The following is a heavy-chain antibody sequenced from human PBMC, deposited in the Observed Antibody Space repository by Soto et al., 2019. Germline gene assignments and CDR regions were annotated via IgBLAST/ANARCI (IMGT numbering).Heavy chain of an antibody. CDR2: IIPIYGTA. V-gene: IGHV1-69*12. Sequence: QVQLVQSGAEVKKPGSSVKVSCKASGGTFSSYAISWVRQAPGQGLEWMGGIIPIYGTANYAQKFQGRVTITADESTSTAYMELSSLRSEDTAAYFCARDHYFTTGWFDPWGQGTLVTVSS. D-gene: IGHD1-1*01. CDR3: ARDHYFTTGWFDP. CDR1: GGTFSSYA. J-gene: IGHJ5*02.